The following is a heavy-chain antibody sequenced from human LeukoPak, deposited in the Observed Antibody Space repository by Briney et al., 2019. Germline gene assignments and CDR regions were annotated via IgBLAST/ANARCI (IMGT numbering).Heavy chain of an antibody. CDR1: GFTFSNYV. Sequence: GGSLRLSCAASGFTFSNYVMNWVRQAPGKGLEWVSSISSSSSYIYYADSVKGRFTISRDNAKNSLYLQMNSLRAEDTAVYYCASCSSTSCYTDAFDIWGQGTMVTVSS. CDR3: ASCSSTSCYTDAFDI. CDR2: ISSSSSYI. V-gene: IGHV3-21*01. J-gene: IGHJ3*02. D-gene: IGHD2-2*02.